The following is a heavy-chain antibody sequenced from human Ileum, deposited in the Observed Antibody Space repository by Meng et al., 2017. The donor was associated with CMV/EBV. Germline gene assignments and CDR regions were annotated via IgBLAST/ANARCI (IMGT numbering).Heavy chain of an antibody. V-gene: IGHV3-21*01. J-gene: IGHJ6*02. CDR3: AREEGRGTLLYYYYGMDV. D-gene: IGHD1-26*01. CDR1: GLTFSSYS. Sequence: GGSLRLSCAVSGLTFSSYSMNWVRQAPEKGLEWVSSISSSSSYIYYADSVKGRFTISRDNAKNSLYLQMNSLRAEDTAVYYCAREEGRGTLLYYYYGMDVWGQGTTVTVSS. CDR2: ISSSSSYI.